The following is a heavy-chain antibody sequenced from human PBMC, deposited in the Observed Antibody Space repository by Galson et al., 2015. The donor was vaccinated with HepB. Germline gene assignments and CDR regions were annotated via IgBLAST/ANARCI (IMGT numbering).Heavy chain of an antibody. D-gene: IGHD6-19*01. CDR3: ARDSPLWPSRIAVAHY. CDR1: GFTFSSYE. CDR2: ISSSGSTI. J-gene: IGHJ4*02. Sequence: SLRLSCAASGFTFSSYEMNWVRQAPGKGLEWVSYISSSGSTIYYADSVKGRFTISRGNAENSLYLQMNSLRAEDTAVYYCARDSPLWPSRIAVAHYWGQGTLVTVSS. V-gene: IGHV3-48*03.